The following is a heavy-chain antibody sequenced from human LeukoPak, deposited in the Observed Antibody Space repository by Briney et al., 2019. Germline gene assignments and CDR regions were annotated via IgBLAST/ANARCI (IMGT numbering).Heavy chain of an antibody. CDR2: INHSGST. D-gene: IGHD1-26*01. V-gene: IGHV4-34*01. Sequence: SETLPLTCAVYGGSFSGYYWSWIRQPPGKGLEWIGEINHSGSTNYNPSLKSRVTISVDTSKNQFSLKLSSVTAADTAVYYCARVVGAEGYWGQGTLVTVSS. CDR1: GGSFSGYY. J-gene: IGHJ4*02. CDR3: ARVVGAEGY.